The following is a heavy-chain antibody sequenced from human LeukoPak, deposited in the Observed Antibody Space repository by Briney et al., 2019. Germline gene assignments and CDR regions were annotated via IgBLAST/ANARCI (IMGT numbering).Heavy chain of an antibody. CDR2: ISSSGSTI. CDR3: ASPATVVTPDAFDI. J-gene: IGHJ3*02. Sequence: KTGGSLRLSCAASGFTFSDYYMSWIRQAPGKGLEWVSYISSSGSTIYYADSVKGRFTISRDNAKNSLYLQMNSLRAEDTAVYYCASPATVVTPDAFDIWGQGTMVTVSS. CDR1: GFTFSDYY. V-gene: IGHV3-11*04. D-gene: IGHD4-23*01.